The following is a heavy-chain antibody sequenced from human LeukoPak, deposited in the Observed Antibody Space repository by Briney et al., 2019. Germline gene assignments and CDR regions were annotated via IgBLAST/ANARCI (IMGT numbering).Heavy chain of an antibody. CDR2: IVVGSGNT. CDR1: GFTFTSSA. V-gene: IGHV1-58*02. CDR3: AADVLSDIVATGLDY. Sequence: SVKASCKASGFTFTSSAMQWVRQARGQRLEWIGWIVVGSGNTNYAQKFQERVTITRDMSTSTAYMELSSLRSEDAAVYYCAADVLSDIVATGLDYWGQGTLVTVSS. D-gene: IGHD5-12*01. J-gene: IGHJ4*02.